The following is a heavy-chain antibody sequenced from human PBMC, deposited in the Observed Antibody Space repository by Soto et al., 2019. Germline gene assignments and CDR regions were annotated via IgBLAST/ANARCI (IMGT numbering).Heavy chain of an antibody. Sequence: PGGSLRLSCAASGFTFDDYAIHWVRQAPGKGLEWVSGISWNSGSIGYADSVKGRFTISRDNAKNSLYLQMNSLRAEDTALYYCAKEGDWRGNYYFDYWGQGTLVTVSS. V-gene: IGHV3-9*01. CDR2: ISWNSGSI. CDR1: GFTFDDYA. D-gene: IGHD2-21*01. CDR3: AKEGDWRGNYYFDY. J-gene: IGHJ4*02.